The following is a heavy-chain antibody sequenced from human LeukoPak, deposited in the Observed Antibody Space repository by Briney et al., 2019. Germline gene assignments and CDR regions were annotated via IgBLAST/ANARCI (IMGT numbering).Heavy chain of an antibody. J-gene: IGHJ4*02. Sequence: PSETLSLTCTVSGGSISSYHWSWIRQPPGKGLEWIAYSYYSGSTNYNPSFKSRVTISVDTSKNQFSLKLSSVTAADTAVYYCARGYYDSSGYYYFDYWGQGTLVTVSS. CDR3: ARGYYDSSGYYYFDY. V-gene: IGHV4-59*12. D-gene: IGHD3-22*01. CDR1: GGSISSYH. CDR2: SYYSGST.